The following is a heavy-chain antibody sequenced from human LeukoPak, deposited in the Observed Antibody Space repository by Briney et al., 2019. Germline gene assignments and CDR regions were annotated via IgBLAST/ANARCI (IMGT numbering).Heavy chain of an antibody. J-gene: IGHJ4*02. CDR2: IYHSGST. CDR1: GGSMSSYY. D-gene: IGHD5-18*01. V-gene: IGHV4-59*01. CDR3: ARGRGYSYGTFDS. Sequence: SETLSLTCTVSGGSMSSYYWSWLRQPPGMGLEWIAYIYHSGSTNYNPSLKSRVTISVDTSKNQFSLNLGSVTAADTAIYYCARGRGYSYGTFDSWGQGTLVTVSS.